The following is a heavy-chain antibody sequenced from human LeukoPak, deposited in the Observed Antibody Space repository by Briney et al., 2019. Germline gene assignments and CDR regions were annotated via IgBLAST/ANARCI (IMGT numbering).Heavy chain of an antibody. CDR2: IYYSGST. CDR3: ARLEYYDSGSPFYY. CDR1: GGSISSSRYY. D-gene: IGHD3-10*01. V-gene: IGHV4-39*07. Sequence: PSETLSLTCTVSGGSISSSRYYWGWIRQPPGKGLEWIGSIYYSGSTYYNPSLKSRVSISMDTSENQFSLKLSSVTAADTAVYYCARLEYYDSGSPFYYWGQGTLVTVSS. J-gene: IGHJ4*02.